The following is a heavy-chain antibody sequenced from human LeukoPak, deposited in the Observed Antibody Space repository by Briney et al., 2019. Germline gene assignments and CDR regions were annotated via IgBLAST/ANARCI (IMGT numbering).Heavy chain of an antibody. D-gene: IGHD3-3*01. Sequence: PGGSLRLSCAASGFTVSSNYMSWVRQAPGKGLEWVSVIYSGGSTYYADSVKGRFTISRDNSKNTLYLQMNSPRAEDTAVYYCVGNGMTVFGEDISFFDYWGQGVLVTVSS. V-gene: IGHV3-66*01. CDR2: IYSGGST. CDR1: GFTVSSNY. CDR3: VGNGMTVFGEDISFFDY. J-gene: IGHJ4*02.